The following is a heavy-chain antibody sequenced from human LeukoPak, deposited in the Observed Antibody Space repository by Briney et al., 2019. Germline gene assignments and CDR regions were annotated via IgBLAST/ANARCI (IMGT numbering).Heavy chain of an antibody. J-gene: IGHJ5*02. D-gene: IGHD2-2*01. CDR1: GGTFSSYA. CDR2: ILPNFGTA. Sequence: SVKVSCKASGGTFSSYAISWVRQAPGQGLEWMGGILPNFGTANYAQKFQGRVTITADESTSTAYMELSSLRSEDTAVYYCARELIVVPAASGPNWFDPWGQGTLVTVSS. CDR3: ARELIVVPAASGPNWFDP. V-gene: IGHV1-69*13.